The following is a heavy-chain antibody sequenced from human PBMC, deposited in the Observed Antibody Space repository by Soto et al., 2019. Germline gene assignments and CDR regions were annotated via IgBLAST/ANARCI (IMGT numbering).Heavy chain of an antibody. J-gene: IGHJ4*02. Sequence: EVQLVESGGGLVQPGGSLRLSCAASGFTFSSYEMNWVRQAPGKGLEWVSYISSSGSTIYYADSVKGRFTISRDNAKNSLYLQMNSLRAEDTAVYYCARSTSYYYGSGSYYSHFDYWGQGTLVTVSS. CDR2: ISSSGSTI. V-gene: IGHV3-48*03. CDR1: GFTFSSYE. CDR3: ARSTSYYYGSGSYYSHFDY. D-gene: IGHD3-10*01.